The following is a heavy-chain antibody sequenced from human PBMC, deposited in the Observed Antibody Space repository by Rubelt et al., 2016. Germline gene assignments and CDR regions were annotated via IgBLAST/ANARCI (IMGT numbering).Heavy chain of an antibody. CDR3: ARGVEYYYGSGTNWFDP. D-gene: IGHD3-10*01. CDR1: GGTFSSYA. Sequence: QIQLVQSGAEVKKPGSSVKVSCKASGGTFSSYAISWVRQAPGQGLEWMGRIIPILGIANYAQKFQGGVTITADKSTRTAYMELSSLRSEDTAVYYCARGVEYYYGSGTNWFDPWGQGTLVTVSS. CDR2: IIPILGIA. J-gene: IGHJ5*02. V-gene: IGHV1-69*04.